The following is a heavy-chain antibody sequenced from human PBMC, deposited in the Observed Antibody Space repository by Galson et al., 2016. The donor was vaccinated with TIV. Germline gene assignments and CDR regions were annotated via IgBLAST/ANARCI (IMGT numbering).Heavy chain of an antibody. CDR3: AKDLAFGYWNVLSGLDS. D-gene: IGHD3-3*02. CDR2: IIPILRIT. CDR1: GATSISYA. Sequence: SVKVSCKAPGATSISYAISWVRQAPGQGLEWMGGIIPILRITHSAQKFQGRVTITADESTRIVYMELSSLKSEDTAVYYCAKDLAFGYWNVLSGLDSWGLGTLVTVSS. V-gene: IGHV1-69*13. J-gene: IGHJ4*02.